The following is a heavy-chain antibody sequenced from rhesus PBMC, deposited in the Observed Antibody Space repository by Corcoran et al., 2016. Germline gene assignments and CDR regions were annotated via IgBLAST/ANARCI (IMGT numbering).Heavy chain of an antibody. CDR3: ASGGYGSSHYYYFDL. J-gene: IGHJ2*01. V-gene: IGHV3-54*02. CDR1: GFTFSSYG. D-gene: IGHD4-29*01. CDR2: ISYDGSKK. Sequence: EVQLVESGGGLVQPGGSLRLSCAASGFTFSSYGMHWVRKVPGKGLEWVAVISYDGSKKYYADSVKERFTISRDNSKNMLDLQMNNLKLEDTAVYYCASGGYGSSHYYYFDLWGPGTPITISS.